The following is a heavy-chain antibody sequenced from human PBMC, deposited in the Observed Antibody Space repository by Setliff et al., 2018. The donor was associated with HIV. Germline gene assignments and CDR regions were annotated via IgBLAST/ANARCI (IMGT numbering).Heavy chain of an antibody. CDR2: MNPNSGNT. CDR3: ARDQVYWQQLLFDY. V-gene: IGHV1-8*02. CDR1: GYTFTSYE. D-gene: IGHD6-13*01. J-gene: IGHJ4*02. Sequence: GASVKVSCKASGYTFTSYEINWVRQATGQGLEWMGWMNPNSGNTGYAQKFQGRVTMTRDTSTSTVYMELGSLRSEDTAVYYCARDQVYWQQLLFDYWGQGTLVTVSS.